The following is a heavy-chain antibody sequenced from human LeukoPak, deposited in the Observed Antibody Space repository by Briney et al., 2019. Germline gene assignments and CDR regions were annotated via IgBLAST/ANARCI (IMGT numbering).Heavy chain of an antibody. V-gene: IGHV3-66*01. CDR2: IQSGGST. J-gene: IGHJ4*02. CDR3: ARDRGDSSGWPIIDY. Sequence: GGSLRLSCAASGFTVNNNHMSWVRQAPGKGLEWVSLIQSGGSTHYADSVKGRFTISRDNSKNTLYLQMNSLRAEGTAVYYCARDRGDSSGWPIIDYWGQGTPVTVSS. CDR1: GFTVNNNH. D-gene: IGHD6-19*01.